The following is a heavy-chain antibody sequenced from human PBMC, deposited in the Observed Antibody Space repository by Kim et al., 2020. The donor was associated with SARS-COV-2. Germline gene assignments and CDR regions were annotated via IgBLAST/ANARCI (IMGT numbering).Heavy chain of an antibody. J-gene: IGHJ4*02. V-gene: IGHV1-69*13. CDR1: GGTFSSYA. CDR3: ARLGVEMATTADY. Sequence: SVKVSCKASGGTFSSYAISWVRQAPGQGLEWMGGIIPIFGTANYAQKFQGRVTITADESTSTAYMELSSLRSEDTAVYYCARLGVEMATTADYWGQGTLVTVSS. CDR2: IIPIFGTA. D-gene: IGHD5-12*01.